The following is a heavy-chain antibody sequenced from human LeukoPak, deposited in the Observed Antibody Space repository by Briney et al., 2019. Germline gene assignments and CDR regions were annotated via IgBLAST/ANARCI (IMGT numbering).Heavy chain of an antibody. CDR2: ISGSGGST. CDR1: GFTFSSYA. D-gene: IGHD6-6*01. V-gene: IGHV3-23*01. CDR3: ARGGVYSTSAVDY. J-gene: IGHJ4*02. Sequence: HGGSLRLSCAASGFTFSSYAMSWVRQAPGKGLEWVSAISGSGGSTYYADSVKGRFTISRDNAKNTLYLQMNSLRAEDTAVYYCARGGVYSTSAVDYWGQGTLVTVSS.